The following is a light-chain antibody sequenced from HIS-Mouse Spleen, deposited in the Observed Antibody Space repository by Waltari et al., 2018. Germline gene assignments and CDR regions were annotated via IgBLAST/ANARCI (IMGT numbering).Light chain of an antibody. CDR3: AAWDDSLSGPV. V-gene: IGLV1-47*01. Sequence: QSVLTQPPSASGTPGQRVTISCSGSSSNIGSNYVYWYQQLPGTAPKLLISRNNPRPSGVPARFSGSKSGTSASLAISGLRSEDEADYYCAAWDDSLSGPVFGGGTKLTVL. J-gene: IGLJ3*02. CDR2: RNN. CDR1: SSNIGSNY.